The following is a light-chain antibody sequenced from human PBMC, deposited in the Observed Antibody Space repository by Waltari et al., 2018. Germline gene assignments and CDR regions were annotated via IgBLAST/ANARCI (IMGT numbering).Light chain of an antibody. CDR1: SSDVGSYNL. CDR3: CSYAGSSTYV. J-gene: IGLJ1*01. Sequence: QSALTQPASVSGSPGQSITIPCTGTSSDVGSYNLVSWYQQHPGKAPKLMIYEGGKRPSGVSNRFSGSKSGNTASLTISGLQAEDEADYYCCSYAGSSTYVFGTGTKVTVL. CDR2: EGG. V-gene: IGLV2-23*01.